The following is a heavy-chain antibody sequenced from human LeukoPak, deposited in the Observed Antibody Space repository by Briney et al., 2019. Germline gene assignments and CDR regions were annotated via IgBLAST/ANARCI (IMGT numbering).Heavy chain of an antibody. D-gene: IGHD3-16*01. CDR3: AKGYYGYVWGSYYFDF. Sequence: VGSLRLSCAASGFTFSSYAMSWVRQAPGKGLEWVSGISGMGGSTYYADSVKGRFTMSRDNSRDTLYLQMNSLRAEDTAVYYCAKGYYGYVWGSYYFDFGGQGSLVTVSS. V-gene: IGHV3-23*01. J-gene: IGHJ4*02. CDR2: ISGMGGST. CDR1: GFTFSSYA.